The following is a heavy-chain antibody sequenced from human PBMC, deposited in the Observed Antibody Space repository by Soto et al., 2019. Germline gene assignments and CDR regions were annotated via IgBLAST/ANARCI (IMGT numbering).Heavy chain of an antibody. Sequence: ASVKVSCKASGGTFSSYAISWVRQAPGQGLEWMGGIIPILGTANYAQKFQGRVTITADKSTSTAYMELSSLRSEDTAVYYCAREMAVSTNDAFDIWGQGTMVTVSS. CDR2: IIPILGTA. CDR1: GGTFSSYA. J-gene: IGHJ3*02. CDR3: AREMAVSTNDAFDI. V-gene: IGHV1-69*10. D-gene: IGHD6-19*01.